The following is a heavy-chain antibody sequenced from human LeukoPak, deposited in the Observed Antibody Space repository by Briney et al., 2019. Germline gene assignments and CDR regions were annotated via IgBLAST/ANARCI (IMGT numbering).Heavy chain of an antibody. CDR2: ISAYNGNT. CDR1: GYTFTSYG. J-gene: IGHJ3*02. Sequence: ASVKVSCKASGYTFTSYGISWVRQAPGQGLEWMGWISAYNGNTNYAQKLQGRVTMTTDTSTSTAYMELSSLRSEDTAVYYCARSRAVGEFIAFDIWGQGTMVTVSS. D-gene: IGHD3-10*01. CDR3: ARSRAVGEFIAFDI. V-gene: IGHV1-18*01.